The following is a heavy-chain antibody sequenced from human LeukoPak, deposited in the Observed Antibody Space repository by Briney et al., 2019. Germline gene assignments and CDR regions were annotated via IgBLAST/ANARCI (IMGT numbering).Heavy chain of an antibody. CDR3: ARQEGSYFDY. V-gene: IGHV4-59*01. CDR2: IYYSGST. Sequence: SETLSLTCTVSGGSISSYYWSWIRQPPGKGQEWIGYIYYSGSTNYNPSLKSRVTISVDTSKNQFSLKLSSVTAADTAVYYCARQEGSYFDYWGQGTLVTVSS. J-gene: IGHJ4*02. CDR1: GGSISSYY.